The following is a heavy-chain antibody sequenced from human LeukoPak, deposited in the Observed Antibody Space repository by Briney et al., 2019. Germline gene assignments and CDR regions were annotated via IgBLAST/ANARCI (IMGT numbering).Heavy chain of an antibody. V-gene: IGHV4-30-4*08. D-gene: IGHD1-20*01. Sequence: KPSQTLSLTCTVSGGSISSGDYYWSWIRQPPGKGLEWIGYIYYSGSTYYNPSLKSRVTISVDTSKNQFSLKLSSVTAADTAVYYGARAGNWNDGDAFDIWGQGTMVTVSS. J-gene: IGHJ3*02. CDR1: GGSISSGDYY. CDR2: IYYSGST. CDR3: ARAGNWNDGDAFDI.